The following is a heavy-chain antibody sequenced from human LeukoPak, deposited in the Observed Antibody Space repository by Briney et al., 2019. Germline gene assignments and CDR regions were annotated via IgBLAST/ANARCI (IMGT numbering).Heavy chain of an antibody. V-gene: IGHV3-30*03. Sequence: GGSLRLSCAASRFTFSSYGMHWVRQAPGKGLEWVSLISYDESRKYYADSVKGRFTISRDNSKNTLYLQMNGLRAEDTAVYYCARGWGSSVYASALDVWGQGTVVTVSS. CDR1: RFTFSSYG. J-gene: IGHJ3*01. D-gene: IGHD3-22*01. CDR2: ISYDESRK. CDR3: ARGWGSSVYASALDV.